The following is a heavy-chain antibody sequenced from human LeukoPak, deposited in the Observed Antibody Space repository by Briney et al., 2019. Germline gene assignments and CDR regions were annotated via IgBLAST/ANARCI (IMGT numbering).Heavy chain of an antibody. CDR2: INPSDGST. CDR3: ARDSNSSSFDY. CDR1: GYTFTSHY. V-gene: IGHV1-46*01. Sequence: GASAKVSCKASGYTFTSHYMHWVRQAPGQGLEWMGIINPSDGSTTSAQKFQGRVTVTRDTSTSTVYMELSSLRSEDTAVYYCARDSNSSSFDYWGQGTLVTVSS. J-gene: IGHJ4*02. D-gene: IGHD6-6*01.